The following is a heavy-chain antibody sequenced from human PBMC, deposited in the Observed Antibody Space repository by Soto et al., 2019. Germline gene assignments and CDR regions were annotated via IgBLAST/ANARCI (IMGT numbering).Heavy chain of an antibody. Sequence: GESLKISCKGSGYSFTSYWISWVRQMPGKGLEWMGRIDPSDSYTNYSPSFQGHVTISADKSISTAYLQWSSLKASDTAMYYCARPPLVVVGGSGGQDPYGMDVWGQGTTGTVS. CDR1: GYSFTSYW. V-gene: IGHV5-10-1*01. D-gene: IGHD2-2*01. CDR2: IDPSDSYT. J-gene: IGHJ6*02. CDR3: ARPPLVVVGGSGGQDPYGMDV.